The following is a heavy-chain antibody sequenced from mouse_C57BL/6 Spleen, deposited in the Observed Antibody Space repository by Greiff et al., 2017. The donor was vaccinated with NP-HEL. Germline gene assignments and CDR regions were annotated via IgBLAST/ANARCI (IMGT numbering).Heavy chain of an antibody. CDR3: ARKWRKVED. J-gene: IGHJ4*01. CDR1: GYAFSSYW. V-gene: IGHV1-80*01. CDR2: IYPGDGDT. D-gene: IGHD1-3*01. Sequence: QVQLQQSGAELVKPGASVKISCKASGYAFSSYWMHWVKQRPGQGLEWIGQIYPGDGDTNYNEKFKGKATLTADKSSSTAYMQLSSLTSEDAAVYFCARKWRKVEDWGKGTSVTVAS.